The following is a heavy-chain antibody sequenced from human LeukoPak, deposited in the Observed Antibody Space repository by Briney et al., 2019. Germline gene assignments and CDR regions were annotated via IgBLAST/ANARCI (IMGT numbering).Heavy chain of an antibody. V-gene: IGHV4-4*02. D-gene: IGHD5-24*01. J-gene: IGHJ4*02. CDR3: ASARWDY. Sequence: SETLSLTCGVSGGSIITNHWWSWVRQPPGKGLEWIGEIYHSGSTNYNPSLMSRVTISVDKSRNQLSLNLISVTAADTAVYYCASARWDYWGQGTLVTVSS. CDR2: IYHSGST. CDR1: GGSIITNHW.